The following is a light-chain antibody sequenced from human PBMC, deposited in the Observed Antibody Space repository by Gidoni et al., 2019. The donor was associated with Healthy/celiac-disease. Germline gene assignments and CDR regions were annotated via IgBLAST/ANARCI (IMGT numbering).Light chain of an antibody. Sequence: DIQMTQAPSTLSASVGDRVTITCRASQSISSWLAWYQQKPGKAPKLLIYKASSLESRVPSRFSGSGSGTAFSLTISSLQPDDFATYYCQQYNSYAGTFGQGTKLEIK. V-gene: IGKV1-5*03. CDR2: KAS. CDR1: QSISSW. CDR3: QQYNSYAGT. J-gene: IGKJ2*01.